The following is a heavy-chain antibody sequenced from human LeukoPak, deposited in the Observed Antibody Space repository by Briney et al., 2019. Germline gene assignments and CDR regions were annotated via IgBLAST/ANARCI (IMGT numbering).Heavy chain of an antibody. Sequence: PSETLSLTWAVSGSTVSSNYRIWIRQPPGKGLEWVSVIYSGGSTYYTDSVKGRFTISRHNSKNTLYLQMNSLSAEDTAVYYCARDASKGGYFDYWGQGTLVTVSS. CDR2: IYSGGST. V-gene: IGHV3-53*04. D-gene: IGHD3-16*01. CDR1: GSTVSSNY. CDR3: ARDASKGGYFDY. J-gene: IGHJ4*02.